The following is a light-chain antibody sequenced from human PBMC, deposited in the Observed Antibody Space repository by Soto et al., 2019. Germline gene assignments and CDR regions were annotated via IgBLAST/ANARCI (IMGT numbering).Light chain of an antibody. CDR3: QSYDNSLSVYV. J-gene: IGLJ1*01. V-gene: IGLV1-40*01. Sequence: QAVVTQPPSVSGHPGQRVTISCTGSSSNIGAHYDVHWYQQLPGTAPKLPIYGNSNRPSGVPDRFSGSKSGTSASLAITGLQAEDEADYYCQSYDNSLSVYVFGTGTQLTVL. CDR2: GNS. CDR1: SSNIGAHYD.